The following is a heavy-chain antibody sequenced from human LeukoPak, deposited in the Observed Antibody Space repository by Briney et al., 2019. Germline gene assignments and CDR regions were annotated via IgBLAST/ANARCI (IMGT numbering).Heavy chain of an antibody. CDR2: ISYDGSIE. CDR3: AKDPAY. Sequence: PGGSLRLSCGASGFTLSTYAMHWVRQAPGKGLEWVADISYDGSIEYYADSVKGRFTISRDNSKNTLYLQMNSLRAEDTAVYYCAKDPAYWGQGTLVTVSP. V-gene: IGHV3-30-3*01. J-gene: IGHJ4*02. CDR1: GFTLSTYA. D-gene: IGHD2-2*01.